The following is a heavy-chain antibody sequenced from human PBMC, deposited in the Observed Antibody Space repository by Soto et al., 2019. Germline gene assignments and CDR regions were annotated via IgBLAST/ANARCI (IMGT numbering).Heavy chain of an antibody. D-gene: IGHD6-13*01. Sequence: GESLKISCKGSGYSFTSYWIGWVRQMPGKGLEWMGIIYPGDSDTRYSPSFQGRVTISADKSISTAYLQWSSLKASDTAMYYCASQGPSLSSSWYFDYWGQGTLVTVSS. V-gene: IGHV5-51*01. CDR2: IYPGDSDT. CDR1: GYSFTSYW. J-gene: IGHJ4*02. CDR3: ASQGPSLSSSWYFDY.